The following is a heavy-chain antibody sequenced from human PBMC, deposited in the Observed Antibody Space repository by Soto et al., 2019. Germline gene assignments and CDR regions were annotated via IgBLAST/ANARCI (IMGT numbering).Heavy chain of an antibody. V-gene: IGHV2-26*01. CDR3: ARIPNTYYDILTGYYPYYFDY. Sequence: SGPTLVNPTETLTLTCTVSGFSLSNARMGVSWIRQPPGKALEWLAHIFSNDEKSYSTSLKSRLTISKDTSKSQVVLTMTNMDPVDTATYYCARIPNTYYDILTGYYPYYFDYWGQGTLVTVSS. CDR1: GFSLSNARMG. CDR2: IFSNDEK. D-gene: IGHD3-9*01. J-gene: IGHJ4*02.